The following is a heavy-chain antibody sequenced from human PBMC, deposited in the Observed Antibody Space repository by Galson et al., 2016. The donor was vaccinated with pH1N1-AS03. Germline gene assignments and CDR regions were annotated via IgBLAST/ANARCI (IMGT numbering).Heavy chain of an antibody. CDR3: AKTRGYHFRDAMDV. Sequence: SVKVSCKASGGTFNNYAIGWVRQAPGQGLEWMGGIILMFGTANYAQKFQGRVTIAADKSTTIDYKSTTTAYMELSSLRSEDTAVYYCAKTRGYHFRDAMDVWGQGTTVTVSS. V-gene: IGHV1-69*06. D-gene: IGHD3-3*02. CDR2: IILMFGTA. CDR1: GGTFNNYA. J-gene: IGHJ6*02.